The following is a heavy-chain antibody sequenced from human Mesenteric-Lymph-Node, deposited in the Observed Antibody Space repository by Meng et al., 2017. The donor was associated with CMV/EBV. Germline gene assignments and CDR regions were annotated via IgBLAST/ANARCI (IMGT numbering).Heavy chain of an antibody. CDR1: GFTFSTYS. J-gene: IGHJ6*02. CDR2: ISSTTDYI. D-gene: IGHD3-10*01. V-gene: IGHV3-21*01. CDR3: TRGSSNTYYFGSGSYGGVYYYGMDV. Sequence: GESLKISCAASGFTFSTYSMTWVRQAPGKGLEWVSSISSTTDYIYYADSVKGRFTISRDNAKKSLYLQMTSLRAEDTAVYYCTRGSSNTYYFGSGSYGGVYYYGMDVWGQGTAVTVSS.